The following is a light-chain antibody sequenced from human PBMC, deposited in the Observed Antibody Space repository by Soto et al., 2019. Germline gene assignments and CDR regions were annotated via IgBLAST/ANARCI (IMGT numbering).Light chain of an antibody. CDR1: TSDVGNYNY. CDR3: KSYTSRSTYD. Sequence: QSVLTQPASVSGSPGQSSTISCTGTTSDVGNYNYVSWYQHHPGKAPKLMIYEVTNRPSGVSDRFSGSKSGNTASLTISGLLAEDEADYYCKSYTSRSTYDFGTGTKVTVL. J-gene: IGLJ1*01. V-gene: IGLV2-14*01. CDR2: EVT.